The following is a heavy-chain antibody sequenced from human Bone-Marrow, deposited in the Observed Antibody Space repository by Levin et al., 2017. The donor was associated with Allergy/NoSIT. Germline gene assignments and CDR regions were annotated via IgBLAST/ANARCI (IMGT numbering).Heavy chain of an antibody. CDR1: GGSISSGRYY. J-gene: IGHJ6*03. Sequence: SQTLSLTCSVSGGSISSGRYYFTWVRQSAGKGLEWIGRIYTTGSTNYNPSLESRVTISRDTFKKEVYLTLSSVTAADTAVYYCARDRLASLYYYSMDVWGRGTTDIVSS. CDR2: IYTTGST. V-gene: IGHV4-61*02. CDR3: ARDRLASLYYYSMDV.